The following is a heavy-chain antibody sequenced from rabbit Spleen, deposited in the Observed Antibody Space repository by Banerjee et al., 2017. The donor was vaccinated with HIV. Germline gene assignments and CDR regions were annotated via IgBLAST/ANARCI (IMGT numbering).Heavy chain of an antibody. V-gene: IGHV1S40*01. CDR3: ARDLVGVIGWNFYL. CDR2: IYGGSSDST. D-gene: IGHD1-1*01. J-gene: IGHJ4*01. CDR1: GFSFSFSYW. Sequence: QSLEESGGALVKPGASLTLTCKASGFSFSFSYWICWVRQAPGKGLEWIACIYGGSSDSTYYAPWAKGRFTISKSSSTTVTLQMTRLTAADRATYFCARDLVGVIGWNFYLWGPGTLVTVS.